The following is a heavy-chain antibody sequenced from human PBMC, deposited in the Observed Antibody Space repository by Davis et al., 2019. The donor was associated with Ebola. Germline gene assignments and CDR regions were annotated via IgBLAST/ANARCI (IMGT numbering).Heavy chain of an antibody. J-gene: IGHJ4*02. D-gene: IGHD6-13*01. CDR2: IYYSGST. CDR3: ARHFGMATAPLPLDY. Sequence: SETLSLTCTVSGGSISSYYWSWIRQPPGKGLEWIGSIYYSGSTYYNPSLKSRVTISVDTSKNQFSLKLSSVTAADTAVYYCARHFGMATAPLPLDYWGQGTLVTVSS. CDR1: GGSISSYY. V-gene: IGHV4-39*01.